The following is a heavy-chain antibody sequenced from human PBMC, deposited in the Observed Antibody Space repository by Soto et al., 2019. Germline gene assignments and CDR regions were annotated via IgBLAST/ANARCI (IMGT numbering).Heavy chain of an antibody. D-gene: IGHD6-13*01. CDR2: ISSSSSTI. J-gene: IGHJ6*03. V-gene: IGHV3-48*01. Sequence: GGSLRLSCAASGFTFSSYSMNWVRQAPGKGLEWVSYISSSSSTIYYADSVKGRFTISRDNAKNSLYLQMNSLRAEDTAVYYCARDARLEAGPYYYYLAVWGKGTTVPVSS. CDR3: ARDARLEAGPYYYYLAV. CDR1: GFTFSSYS.